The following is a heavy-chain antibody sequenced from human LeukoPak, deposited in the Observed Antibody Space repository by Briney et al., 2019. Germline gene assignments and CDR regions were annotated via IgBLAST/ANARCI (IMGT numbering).Heavy chain of an antibody. CDR2: IYHSGST. D-gene: IGHD3-10*01. CDR3: ARDMGYGSGSSWFDP. Sequence: SETLSLTCAVSGGSISSGGYSWSWIRQPPGKGLEWIGYIYHSGSTYYNPSLKSRVTISVDRSKNQFSLKLSSVTAADTAVYYCARDMGYGSGSSWFDPWGQGTLVTVSS. CDR1: GGSISSGGYS. J-gene: IGHJ5*02. V-gene: IGHV4-30-2*01.